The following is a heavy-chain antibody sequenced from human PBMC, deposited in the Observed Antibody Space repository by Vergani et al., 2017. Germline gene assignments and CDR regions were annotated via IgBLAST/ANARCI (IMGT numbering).Heavy chain of an antibody. D-gene: IGHD4-17*01. Sequence: EVQLVESGGVLVKRGGSLRLSCAASGFTFSSYSMNWVRQAPGKGLEWVSSISSSRSDIHYSDSLKGRFTISRDNAKSSLYLQMNSLRAEDTGVYYCAKDGRENSDYGYFDYWGQGTLVTVSS. CDR3: AKDGRENSDYGYFDY. CDR1: GFTFSSYS. CDR2: ISSSRSDI. V-gene: IGHV3-21*01. J-gene: IGHJ4*02.